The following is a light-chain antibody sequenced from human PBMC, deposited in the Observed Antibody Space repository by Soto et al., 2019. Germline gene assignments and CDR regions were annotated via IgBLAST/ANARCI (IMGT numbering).Light chain of an antibody. CDR2: KAS. V-gene: IGKV1-5*03. Sequence: DIQMTQSPSTLSASVGDRVTITCRASQSISGWLAWYQQKPGKAPKLLIYKASSLESGVPSMFSGSGSGTEFTLTISSLQPDDFATYYCQQYDSLVTFGPGTKVDIK. CDR3: QQYDSLVT. J-gene: IGKJ3*01. CDR1: QSISGW.